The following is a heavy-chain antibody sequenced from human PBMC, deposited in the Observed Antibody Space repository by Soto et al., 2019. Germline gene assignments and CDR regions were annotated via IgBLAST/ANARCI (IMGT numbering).Heavy chain of an antibody. Sequence: QVQLVESGGGVVQPGRSLRLSCAASGFTFSSYTMHWVRQAPGKGLEWVAVMSYDGSTKYYADSVKGRFTISRDNSKNTLYLQLNSLRAADTGVYYGARATDYRDNYYYYYGLDGWGQGTTVTVSS. D-gene: IGHD4-4*01. CDR2: MSYDGSTK. V-gene: IGHV3-30-3*01. J-gene: IGHJ6*02. CDR3: ARATDYRDNYYYYYGLDG. CDR1: GFTFSSYT.